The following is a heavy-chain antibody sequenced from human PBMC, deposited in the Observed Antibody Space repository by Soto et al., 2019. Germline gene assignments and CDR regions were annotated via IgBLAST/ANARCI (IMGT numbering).Heavy chain of an antibody. CDR1: GGSISSGGYY. CDR3: ARDRGENDYFKLSV. D-gene: IGHD4-17*01. Sequence: QVQLQESGPGLVKPSQTLSLTCTVSGGSISSGGYYWSWIRQHPGKGLEWIGYIYYSGSTYYNPSLESRVTISVDTSKNQFSLKLSSVTAADTAVYYCARDRGENDYFKLSVWGQGTTVTVSS. V-gene: IGHV4-31*03. J-gene: IGHJ6*02. CDR2: IYYSGST.